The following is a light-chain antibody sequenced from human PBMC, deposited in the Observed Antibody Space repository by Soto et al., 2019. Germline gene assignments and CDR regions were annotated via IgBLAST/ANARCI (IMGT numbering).Light chain of an antibody. Sequence: QSALTQPRSVSGSPGQSVTISCTGTSSDVGGYNYVSWYQQHPGKAPKLMIYDVSKRPSGVPDRFPGSKSGNTASLTISRLQAEDEADYYCSSYTSSSTPVFGGGTK. V-gene: IGLV2-11*01. CDR3: SSYTSSSTPV. CDR1: SSDVGGYNY. J-gene: IGLJ3*02. CDR2: DVS.